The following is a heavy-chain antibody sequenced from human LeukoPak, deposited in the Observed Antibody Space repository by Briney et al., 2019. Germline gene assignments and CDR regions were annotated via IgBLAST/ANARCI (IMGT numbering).Heavy chain of an antibody. J-gene: IGHJ6*02. CDR2: ISESSSHT. D-gene: IGHD4-4*01. CDR1: GFTFSGYS. Sequence: GGSLRLSCEASGFTFSGYSMTWVRQAPGKGLEWVSYISESSSHTYNADSVKGRFTISRDNAKNSLYLQMDSLRVEDTGIYYCARDRAVKARIGGMDVWGQGTTVIVSS. CDR3: ARDRAVKARIGGMDV. V-gene: IGHV3-21*06.